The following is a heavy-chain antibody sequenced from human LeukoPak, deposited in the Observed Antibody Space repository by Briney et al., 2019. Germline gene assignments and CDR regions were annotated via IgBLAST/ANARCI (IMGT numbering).Heavy chain of an antibody. CDR3: ARDWDNLWSGYHV. CDR2: ISYDGSNK. J-gene: IGHJ4*02. Sequence: PGRSLRLSCAASGFTFSSYAMHWVRQAPGKGLEWVAVISYDGSNKYYADSVKGRFTISRDNSKNTLYLQMNSLRAEDTAVYYCARDWDNLWSGYHVWGQGTLVTVSS. D-gene: IGHD3-3*01. CDR1: GFTFSSYA. V-gene: IGHV3-30-3*01.